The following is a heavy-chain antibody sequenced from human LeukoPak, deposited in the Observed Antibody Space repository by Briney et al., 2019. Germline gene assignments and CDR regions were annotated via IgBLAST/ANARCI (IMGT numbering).Heavy chain of an antibody. CDR3: AAEPIAAAGTVDY. CDR1: GGSIGSYY. D-gene: IGHD6-13*01. Sequence: PSETLSLTCTVSGGSIGSYYWSWIRQPPGKGLEWIGYIYYSGSTNYNPSLKSRVTISVDTSKNQFSLKLSSVTAADTAVYYCAAEPIAAAGTVDYWGQGTLVTVSS. CDR2: IYYSGST. V-gene: IGHV4-59*13. J-gene: IGHJ4*02.